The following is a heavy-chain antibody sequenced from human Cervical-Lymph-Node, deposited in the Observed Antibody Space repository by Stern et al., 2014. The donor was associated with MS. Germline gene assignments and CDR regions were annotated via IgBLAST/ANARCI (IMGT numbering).Heavy chain of an antibody. CDR1: YYSISSGYY. Sequence: QVQLQESGPGLVKPSETLSLTCTVSYYSISSGYYWGWIRQPPGKGLEWIGTIYHSGSTYYNPSLKSRVTISLDTSKNQFSLKLSSVTAADTAVYYCAREEQQLVHGNWFDPWGQGTLVTVSS. V-gene: IGHV4-38-2*02. CDR2: IYHSGST. CDR3: AREEQQLVHGNWFDP. J-gene: IGHJ5*02. D-gene: IGHD6-13*01.